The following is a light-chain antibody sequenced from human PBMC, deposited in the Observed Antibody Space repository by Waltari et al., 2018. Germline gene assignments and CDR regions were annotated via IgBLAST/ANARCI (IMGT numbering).Light chain of an antibody. CDR1: GGSIDSSY. V-gene: IGLV6-57*03. CDR2: EDY. CDR3: QSFDQTSEV. J-gene: IGLJ3*02. Sequence: FLLTQPHSVSESPGKTVTISCTRSGGSIDSSYVQWYQQRPGSAPTPVIYEDYRRPSGVPDRFSGSIDSSSNSASLTISGLRTEDEADYYCQSFDQTSEVFGGGTKVTVL.